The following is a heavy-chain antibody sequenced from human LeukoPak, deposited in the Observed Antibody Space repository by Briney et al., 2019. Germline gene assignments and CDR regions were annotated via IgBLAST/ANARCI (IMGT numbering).Heavy chain of an antibody. V-gene: IGHV3-7*03. J-gene: IGHJ4*02. Sequence: GGSLRLSCAASGFIFTNYLMSWVRQAPGKGLEWVANIRQDGNEKYYVDSVRGRFTISRDNAKNSLYLQMNSLRAEDTAIYYCARRYFDYWGQGTLVTVSS. CDR3: ARRYFDY. CDR2: IRQDGNEK. CDR1: GFIFTNYL.